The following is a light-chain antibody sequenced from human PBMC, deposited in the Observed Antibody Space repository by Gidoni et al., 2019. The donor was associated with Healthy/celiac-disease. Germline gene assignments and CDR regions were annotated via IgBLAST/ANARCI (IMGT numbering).Light chain of an antibody. Sequence: IQMPQSPSSLSASVGDRVTITCRASQSISSYLNWYQQKPGKAPKLLIYAASSLQSGVPSRSSGSGSGTDFTLTISSLQPEDFATYYCQQSYSTPLTCGGGTKVEIK. CDR3: QQSYSTPLT. V-gene: IGKV1-39*01. CDR2: AAS. J-gene: IGKJ4*01. CDR1: QSISSY.